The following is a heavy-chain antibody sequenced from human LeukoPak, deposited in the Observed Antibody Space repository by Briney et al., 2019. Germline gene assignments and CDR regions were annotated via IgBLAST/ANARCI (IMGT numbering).Heavy chain of an antibody. CDR3: ASSKGLAGAFDI. CDR1: GGSISSSSYY. D-gene: IGHD5-12*01. Sequence: PSETLSLTCTVSGGSISSSSYYWGWIRQPPGKGLEWIGSIYYSGSTYYNPSLKSRVTISVDTSKNQFSLKLGSVTAADTAVYYCASSKGLAGAFDIWGQGTMVTVSS. V-gene: IGHV4-39*01. CDR2: IYYSGST. J-gene: IGHJ3*02.